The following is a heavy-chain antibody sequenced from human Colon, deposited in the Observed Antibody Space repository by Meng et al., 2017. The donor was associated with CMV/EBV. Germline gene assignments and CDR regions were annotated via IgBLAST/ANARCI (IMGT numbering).Heavy chain of an antibody. Sequence: GESLKISCVASGFTFTTYGMHWVRQAPGKGLECVAFIAHDGGNKDYADSVKGRFTISRDNSKNTVYLQMNSLRDEDTAVYYCAKDGSRVTAAGTYFHYWGQGTLVTVSS. J-gene: IGHJ4*02. CDR2: IAHDGGNK. CDR3: AKDGSRVTAAGTYFHY. CDR1: GFTFTTYG. V-gene: IGHV3-30*02. D-gene: IGHD6-13*01.